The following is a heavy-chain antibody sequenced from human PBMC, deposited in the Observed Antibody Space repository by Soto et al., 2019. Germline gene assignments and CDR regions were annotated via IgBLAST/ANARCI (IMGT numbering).Heavy chain of an antibody. J-gene: IGHJ4*02. Sequence: SETLSLTCTVSGGSISSSSYYWGWIRQPPGKGLEWIGSIYYSGSTYYDPSLKSRVTISVDTSKNQFSLNLSFVTAADTAVYYCATMGTPATGLYYFDYWGQGTLVTVSS. CDR2: IYYSGST. CDR1: GGSISSSSYY. CDR3: ATMGTPATGLYYFDY. V-gene: IGHV4-39*01. D-gene: IGHD1-7*01.